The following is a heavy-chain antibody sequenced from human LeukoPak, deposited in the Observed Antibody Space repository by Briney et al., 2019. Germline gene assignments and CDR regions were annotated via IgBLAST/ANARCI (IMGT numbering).Heavy chain of an antibody. D-gene: IGHD3-9*01. CDR2: IWYDGSNK. CDR1: GLTFSSYG. V-gene: IGHV3-33*01. J-gene: IGHJ4*02. CDR3: ARDPRLYYDILTGYYREPIYYFDY. Sequence: GGSLRLSCAASGLTFSSYGMHWVRQAPGKGLEWVAVIWYDGSNKYYADSVKGRFTISRDNSKNTLYLQMNSLRAEDTAVYYCARDPRLYYDILTGYYREPIYYFDYWGQGTLVTVSS.